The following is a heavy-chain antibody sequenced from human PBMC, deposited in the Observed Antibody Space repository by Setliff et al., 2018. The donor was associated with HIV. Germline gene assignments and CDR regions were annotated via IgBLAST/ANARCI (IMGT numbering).Heavy chain of an antibody. CDR2: ISAYNGNT. J-gene: IGHJ4*02. Sequence: ASVKVSCKASGYTFTSFGISWVRQAPGQGLEWMGRISAYNGNTDHAQRLQGRVTMTTDTSTRTAYMELRSLRSDDTAVYYCARAAVAGPGRKLDYWGQGTLVTVSS. CDR3: ARAAVAGPGRKLDY. V-gene: IGHV1-18*01. CDR1: GYTFTSFG. D-gene: IGHD6-19*01.